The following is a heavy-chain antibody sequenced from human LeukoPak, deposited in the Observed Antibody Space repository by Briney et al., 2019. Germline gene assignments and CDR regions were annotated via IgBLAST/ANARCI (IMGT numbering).Heavy chain of an antibody. CDR1: GFTFSNAW. D-gene: IGHD3-22*01. CDR2: IKSKTDGGTT. CDR3: TTEANYYDSSGYLLYYYYYGMDV. J-gene: IGHJ6*02. V-gene: IGHV3-15*01. Sequence: GGSLRLSCAASGFTFSNAWMSWVRQAPGKGLEWVGRIKSKTDGGTTDYAAPVKGRFTISRDDSKKTLYLQMNSMKTEDTDVYYCTTEANYYDSSGYLLYYYYYGMDVWGQGTTVTVSS.